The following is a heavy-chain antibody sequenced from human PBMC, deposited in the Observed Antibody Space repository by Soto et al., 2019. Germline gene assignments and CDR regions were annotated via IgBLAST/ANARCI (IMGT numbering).Heavy chain of an antibody. J-gene: IGHJ6*02. V-gene: IGHV4-59*01. CDR1: NDSISGYY. CDR3: ARDGDGRMTTNPYYYSGMDV. CDR2: IYHSGRT. Sequence: NPSETLSLTCIVSNDSISGYYWSWIRQPPGKGLEWIGSIYHSGRTNYNSSLKSRVSMSVDTSRTQFSLRLVSVTAADTAVYYCARDGDGRMTTNPYYYSGMDVWGQGTTVTVSS. D-gene: IGHD4-4*01.